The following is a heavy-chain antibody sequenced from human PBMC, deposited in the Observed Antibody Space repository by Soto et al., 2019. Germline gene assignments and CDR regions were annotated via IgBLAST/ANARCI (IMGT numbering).Heavy chain of an antibody. Sequence: PSQTLSLTCVISGDSVSSNSAAWNWIRQSPSRGLEWLGRTYYRSKWYNDYAVSVKSRITINPDTSKNQFSLQLNSVTPEDTAVYYCARGSSGWYEDYYYGMDVWGQGTTVTVSS. D-gene: IGHD6-19*01. CDR2: TYYRSKWYN. CDR1: GDSVSSNSAA. CDR3: ARGSSGWYEDYYYGMDV. J-gene: IGHJ6*02. V-gene: IGHV6-1*01.